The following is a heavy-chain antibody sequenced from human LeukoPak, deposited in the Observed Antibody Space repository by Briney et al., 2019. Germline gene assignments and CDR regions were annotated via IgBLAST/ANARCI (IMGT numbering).Heavy chain of an antibody. J-gene: IGHJ3*02. CDR3: ARATGYFDAFDI. D-gene: IGHD3-9*01. CDR2: INHSGST. Sequence: SVPESLLCAVYGDSLCGYYWRCTPHPPGKAGVGIREINHSGSTNYTPSLKSRVTISVDTSKNQFSLKLSSVSAADTAVYYCARATGYFDAFDIWGQGTMVTVSS. V-gene: IGHV4-34*01. CDR1: GDSLCGYY.